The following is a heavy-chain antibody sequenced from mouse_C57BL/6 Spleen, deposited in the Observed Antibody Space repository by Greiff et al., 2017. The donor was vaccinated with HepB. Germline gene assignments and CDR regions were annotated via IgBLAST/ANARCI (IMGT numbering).Heavy chain of an antibody. V-gene: IGHV1-81*01. Sequence: VQLQQSGAELARPGASVKLSCKASGYTFTSYGISWVKQRTGQGLEWIGEIYPRSGNTYYNEKFKGKATLTADKSSSTAYMALRSRTSEDSAVYFGASYYYGSRRGYYLDYWGQGTTLTVSS. CDR3: ASYYYGSRRGYYLDY. CDR1: GYTFTSYG. CDR2: IYPRSGNT. D-gene: IGHD1-1*01. J-gene: IGHJ2*01.